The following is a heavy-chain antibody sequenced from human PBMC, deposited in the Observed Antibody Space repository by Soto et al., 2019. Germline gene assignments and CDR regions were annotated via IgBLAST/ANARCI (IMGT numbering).Heavy chain of an antibody. Sequence: EVQLLESGGGLVQPGGSLRLSCAASGFTFSSYAMSWVRQAPGKGLEWVSAISGSGGSTYYADSVKGRFTISRDNSKNTMYLQMNSLRAEDTAVYYCEKDAVTPLRTYYYYYMDVWGRGTTVTVS. D-gene: IGHD2-21*02. J-gene: IGHJ6*03. CDR2: ISGSGGST. V-gene: IGHV3-23*01. CDR3: EKDAVTPLRTYYYYYMDV. CDR1: GFTFSSYA.